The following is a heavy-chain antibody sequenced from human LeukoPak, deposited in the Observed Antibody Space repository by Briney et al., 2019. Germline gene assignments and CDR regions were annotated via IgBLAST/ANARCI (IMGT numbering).Heavy chain of an antibody. J-gene: IGHJ4*02. CDR3: ARADCSSTSCWYYFDY. CDR1: GGSISSGGHY. Sequence: SQTLSLTCTVSGGSISSGGHYWSWIRQHPGKGLEWIGYIYYSGSTYYNPSLKSRVTISVDTSKNQFSLKLSSVTAADTAVYYCARADCSSTSCWYYFDYWGQGTLVTVSS. V-gene: IGHV4-31*03. CDR2: IYYSGST. D-gene: IGHD2-2*01.